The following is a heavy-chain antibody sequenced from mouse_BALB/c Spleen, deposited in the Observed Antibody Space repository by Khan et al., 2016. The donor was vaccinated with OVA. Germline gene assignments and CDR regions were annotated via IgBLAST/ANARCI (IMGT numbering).Heavy chain of an antibody. CDR2: ISSTGGT. CDR3: ARSLYYSYGYALDC. CDR1: GYSITSDYA. J-gene: IGHJ4*01. V-gene: IGHV3-2*02. Sequence: EVKLLESGPGLVKPSQSLSLTCTVTGYSITSDYAWNWIRQFPGNKLEWMGYISSTGGTSYNPSLKSRISITRDTSKNQFFLQLKSVTAEDTATYYCARSLYYSYGYALDCWGRGTLVTVSS. D-gene: IGHD2-14*01.